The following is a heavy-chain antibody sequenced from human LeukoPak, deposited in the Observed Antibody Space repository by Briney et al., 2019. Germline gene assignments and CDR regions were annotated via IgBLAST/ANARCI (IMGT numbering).Heavy chain of an antibody. D-gene: IGHD6-13*01. CDR1: GVSISSYY. J-gene: IGHJ4*02. V-gene: IGHV4-59*12. Sequence: PSETLSLTCTVSGVSISSYYWSWIRQPPGKGLEWIGYIYYSGSTYYNPSLKSRVTISVDTSKNQFSLKLSSVTAADTAVYYCARDGYSSSWAFDYWGQGTLVTVSS. CDR2: IYYSGST. CDR3: ARDGYSSSWAFDY.